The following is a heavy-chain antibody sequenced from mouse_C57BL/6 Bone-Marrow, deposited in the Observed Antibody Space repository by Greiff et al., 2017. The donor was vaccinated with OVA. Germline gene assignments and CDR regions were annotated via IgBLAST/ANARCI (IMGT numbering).Heavy chain of an antibody. D-gene: IGHD4-1*01. CDR2: IDPENGDT. J-gene: IGHJ3*01. Sequence: EVQLVESGAELVRPGASVKFSCTASGFNIKDYYMHWVKQRPEQGLEWIGWIDPENGDTEYASKFQGKATITADTSSNTAYLQLSSLTSEDTAIYYCTTLTGWGRAWFAYWGQGTLVTVSA. CDR1: GFNIKDYY. V-gene: IGHV14-4*01. CDR3: TTLTGWGRAWFAY.